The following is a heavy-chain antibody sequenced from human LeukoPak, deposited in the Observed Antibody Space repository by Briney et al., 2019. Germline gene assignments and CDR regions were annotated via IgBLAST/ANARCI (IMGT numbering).Heavy chain of an antibody. J-gene: IGHJ4*02. CDR3: ARDGNFWSGHPFDY. V-gene: IGHV3-33*08. CDR1: GSTFSSYA. Sequence: PGGSLRLSCAASGSTFSSYAMSWVRQAPGKGLEWVAVIWYDGSNKYYADSVKGRFTISRDNSKNTLYLQMNSLRAEDTAVYYCARDGNFWSGHPFDYWGQGTLVTVSS. D-gene: IGHD3-3*01. CDR2: IWYDGSNK.